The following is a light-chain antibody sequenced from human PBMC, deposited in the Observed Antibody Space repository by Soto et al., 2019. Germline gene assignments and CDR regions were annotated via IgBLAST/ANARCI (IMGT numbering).Light chain of an antibody. Sequence: EIVLTQSPGTLSLSPGERATLSCRASQSVSSSYLAWYQQKPGQAPRLLIYGASSRATGIPDRFSGRGSGTVVPHTLSCLESVHLSVYCCQKDPRAPRDAFGQGTQLQI. J-gene: IGKJ2*01. CDR3: QKDPRAPRDA. CDR1: QSVSSSY. CDR2: GAS. V-gene: IGKV3-20*01.